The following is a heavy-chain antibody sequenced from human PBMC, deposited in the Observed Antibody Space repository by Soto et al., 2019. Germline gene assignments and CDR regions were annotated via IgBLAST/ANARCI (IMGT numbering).Heavy chain of an antibody. Sequence: PGESLKISCKGSGYSFTSYWIGWVRQMPGKGQDWMGFIYPGDSVTRYSPSFQGQVTISADKSISTAYLQWSSLKASDTAMYYCARLVEQLAPREGYYYGMDVWGQGTTVTVSS. J-gene: IGHJ6*02. V-gene: IGHV5-51*01. CDR3: ARLVEQLAPREGYYYGMDV. CDR1: GYSFTSYW. D-gene: IGHD6-6*01. CDR2: IYPGDSVT.